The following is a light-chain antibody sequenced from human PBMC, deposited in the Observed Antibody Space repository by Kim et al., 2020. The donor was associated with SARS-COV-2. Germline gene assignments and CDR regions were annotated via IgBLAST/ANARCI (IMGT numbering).Light chain of an antibody. CDR1: SSNIRNNY. V-gene: IGLV1-51*01. CDR2: DNN. CDR3: GTWDSSLSAYV. J-gene: IGLJ1*01. Sequence: GQKVTISCSGSSSNIRNNYVSWYQQLPGTAPKLVIYDNNHRPSGIPDRFSGSKSGTSATLGITGLQTGDEADFYCGTWDSSLSAYVFGTGTKVTVL.